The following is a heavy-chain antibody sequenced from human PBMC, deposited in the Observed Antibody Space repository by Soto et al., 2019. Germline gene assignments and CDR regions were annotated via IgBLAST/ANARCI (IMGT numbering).Heavy chain of an antibody. V-gene: IGHV4-39*02. CDR1: GGSISSSSHY. J-gene: IGHJ4*02. CDR3: ARLMAVAGSPLDY. CDR2: IYYSGST. Sequence: SETLSLTCTVSGGSISSSSHYWGWIRQPPGKGLEWIGGIYYSGSTSYNPSLKSRVTISVDTSKNHFSLKLSSVTAADTAVYYCARLMAVAGSPLDYWGQGTLVTVSS. D-gene: IGHD6-19*01.